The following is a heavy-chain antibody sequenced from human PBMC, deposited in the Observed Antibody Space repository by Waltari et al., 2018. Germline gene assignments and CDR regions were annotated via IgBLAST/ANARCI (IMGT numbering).Heavy chain of an antibody. CDR3: ARDVGYSSGGSCYGADYYYYMDV. Sequence: QVQLVQSGAEVKKPGSSVKVSCKASGGTFSSYAISWVRPAPGQGLAWMGGIIPILGIANYAQKLQGRVTITADESTSTAYMELSSLRSEDTAVYYCARDVGYSSGGSCYGADYYYYMDVWGKGTTVTVSS. CDR1: GGTFSSYA. J-gene: IGHJ6*03. V-gene: IGHV1-69*04. D-gene: IGHD2-15*01. CDR2: IIPILGIA.